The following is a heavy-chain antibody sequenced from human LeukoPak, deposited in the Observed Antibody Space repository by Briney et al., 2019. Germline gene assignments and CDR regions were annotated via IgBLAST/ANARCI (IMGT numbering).Heavy chain of an antibody. CDR3: ARSDRLTVSPRNAFDI. CDR2: INHSGST. D-gene: IGHD3-16*01. V-gene: IGHV4-34*01. CDR1: GGSFSGYY. J-gene: IGHJ3*02. Sequence: SETLSLTCAVYGGSFSGYYWSWIRQPPGKGLEWIGEINHSGSTNYNPPLKSRVTISVDTSKNQFSLKLSSVTAADTAVYYCARSDRLTVSPRNAFDIWGQGTMVTVSS.